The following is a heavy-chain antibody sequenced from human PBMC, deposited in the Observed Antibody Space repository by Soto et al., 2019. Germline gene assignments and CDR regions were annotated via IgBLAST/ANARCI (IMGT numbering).Heavy chain of an antibody. CDR1: GFTFSSYA. CDR3: AARTVAEGTRLDY. Sequence: GGSLRLSCAASGFTFSSYAMSWVRQAPGKGLEWVSAISGSGGSTYYADSVKGRFTISRDNSKNTLYLQMNSLRAEDTAVYYCAARTVAEGTRLDYWGQGTLVTVSS. CDR2: ISGSGGST. D-gene: IGHD6-19*01. J-gene: IGHJ4*02. V-gene: IGHV3-23*01.